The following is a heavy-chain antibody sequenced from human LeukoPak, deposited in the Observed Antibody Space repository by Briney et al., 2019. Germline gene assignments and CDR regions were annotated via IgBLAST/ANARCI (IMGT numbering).Heavy chain of an antibody. CDR1: GFTFRTYW. V-gene: IGHV3-74*01. Sequence: GGSLRLSCAVSGFTFRTYWMHWVRQVPGEGLVWVSRTNEHGTIINYADSVKGRFTISRDNAKNTLYLQMNSLRTEDSALYYCVVDLSGSADYWGQGTLVTVSS. CDR3: VVDLSGSADY. CDR2: TNEHGTII. D-gene: IGHD3-10*01. J-gene: IGHJ4*02.